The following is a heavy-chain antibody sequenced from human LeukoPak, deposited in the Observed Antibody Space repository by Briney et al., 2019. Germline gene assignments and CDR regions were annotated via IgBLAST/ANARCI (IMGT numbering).Heavy chain of an antibody. CDR1: GGSISSYY. Sequence: SETLSLTCTVSGGSISSYYWSWIRQPPGKGLEWIGYIYYGGSTNYNPSLKSRVTISVDTSKNHFSLKLSSVTAADTAVYYCARGGGLRYNSGWYWYFDYWGQGTLVTVSS. CDR2: IYYGGST. V-gene: IGHV4-59*01. J-gene: IGHJ4*02. D-gene: IGHD6-19*01. CDR3: ARGGGLRYNSGWYWYFDY.